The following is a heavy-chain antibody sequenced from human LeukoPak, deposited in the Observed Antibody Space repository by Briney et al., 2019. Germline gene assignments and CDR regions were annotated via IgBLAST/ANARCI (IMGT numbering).Heavy chain of an antibody. CDR1: GYTFTNYD. CDR2: LNPNSGDT. D-gene: IGHD1-26*01. V-gene: IGHV1-8*01. CDR3: ARGKLEWELLTFLYPYYMDV. Sequence: ASVKVSCKASGYTFTNYDVSWVRQATGQGLEWMGWLNPNSGDTAYAQKFQGRVTMTRNSSISTAYMELRSMGSEDTAVYYCARGKLEWELLTFLYPYYMDVWGKGTTVTVSS. J-gene: IGHJ6*04.